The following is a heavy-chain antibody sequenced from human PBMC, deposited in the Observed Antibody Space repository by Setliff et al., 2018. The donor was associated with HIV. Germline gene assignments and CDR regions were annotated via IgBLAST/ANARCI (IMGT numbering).Heavy chain of an antibody. Sequence: SETLSLTCAVYGGSFNGYYWSWVRQPPGKGLEWIGIGSYSGSTYYNPSLKSRVTISVDTSNNQLFLKVSSVTAADTAVYYCARFRGVHSSSLLDSWGQGTLVTVSS. D-gene: IGHD6-6*01. J-gene: IGHJ4*02. CDR1: GGSFNGYY. CDR3: ARFRGVHSSSLLDS. V-gene: IGHV4-34*01. CDR2: GSYSGST.